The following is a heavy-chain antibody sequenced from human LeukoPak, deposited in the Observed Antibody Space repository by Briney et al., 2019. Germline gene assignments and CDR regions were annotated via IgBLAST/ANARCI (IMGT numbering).Heavy chain of an antibody. CDR3: ARGVEALY. Sequence: ASVKVSCKASGDSFTSYDINWVRQATGQGLEWMGWMDPKSGDTGYSPTFQGRLTMTRDTSISTAYMELSSLRSEDTAVYYCARGVEALYWGQGTLVTVSS. J-gene: IGHJ4*02. D-gene: IGHD1-26*01. V-gene: IGHV1-8*01. CDR1: GDSFTSYD. CDR2: MDPKSGDT.